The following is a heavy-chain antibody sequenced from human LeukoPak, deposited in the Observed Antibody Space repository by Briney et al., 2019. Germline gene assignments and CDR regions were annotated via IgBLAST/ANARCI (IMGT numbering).Heavy chain of an antibody. CDR2: IYTSGST. CDR3: ARDPYCSGGSCYDDAFDI. Sequence: SETLSLTCTVSGGSISSYYWSWIRQPAGKGLEWIGRIYTSGSTNYNPSLKSRVTMSVDTSKNQFSLKLSSVIAADTAVYYCARDPYCSGGSCYDDAFDIWGQGTMVTVSS. CDR1: GGSISSYY. V-gene: IGHV4-4*07. D-gene: IGHD2-15*01. J-gene: IGHJ3*02.